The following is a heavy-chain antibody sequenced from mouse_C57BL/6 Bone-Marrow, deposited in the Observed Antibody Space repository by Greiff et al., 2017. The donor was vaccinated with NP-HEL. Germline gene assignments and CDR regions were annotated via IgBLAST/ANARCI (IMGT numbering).Heavy chain of an antibody. J-gene: IGHJ3*01. CDR2: IDPSDSYT. D-gene: IGHD3-1*01. CDR3: AKGHRAGLAY. V-gene: IGHV1-50*01. Sequence: QVQLQQPGAELVKPGASVKLSCKASGYTFTSYWMQWVKQRPGQGLEWIGEIDPSDSYTNYNQKFKGKATLTVDTSSSTAYMQLSSLTSEDSAVYYGAKGHRAGLAYWGQGTLVTVSA. CDR1: GYTFTSYW.